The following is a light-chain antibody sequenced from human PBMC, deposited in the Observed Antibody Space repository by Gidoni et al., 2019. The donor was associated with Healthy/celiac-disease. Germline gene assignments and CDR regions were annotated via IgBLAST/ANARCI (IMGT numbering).Light chain of an antibody. CDR2: AAS. J-gene: IGKJ1*01. CDR1: QGISSY. CDR3: QQYYSYPPA. V-gene: IGKV1-8*01. Sequence: AIRMTQSPSSFPASTGDRVTITCRASQGISSYLAWYQQKPGKAPKLLIDAASTLQSGVPSRFSGSGSGTDFTLTISCLQSEDFATYYCQQYYSYPPAFGQGTKVEIK.